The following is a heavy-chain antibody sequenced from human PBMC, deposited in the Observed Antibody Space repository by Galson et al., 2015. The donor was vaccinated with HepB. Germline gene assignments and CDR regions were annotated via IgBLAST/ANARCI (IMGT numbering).Heavy chain of an antibody. D-gene: IGHD3-22*01. CDR3: ARDSNYYDSSGYHDY. J-gene: IGHJ4*02. CDR2: IKQDGSEK. CDR1: GFTFSSYW. Sequence: SLRLSCAASGFTFSSYWMSWVRQAPGKGLEWVANIKQDGSEKYYVDSVKGRFTISRDNAKNSLHLQMNSLRAEDTAVYYCARDSNYYDSSGYHDYWGQGTLVTVSS. V-gene: IGHV3-7*03.